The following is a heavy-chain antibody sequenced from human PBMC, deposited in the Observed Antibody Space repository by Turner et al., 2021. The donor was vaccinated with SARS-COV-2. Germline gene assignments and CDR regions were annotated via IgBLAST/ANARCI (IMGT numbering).Heavy chain of an antibody. CDR3: ARGLMGWELPPGYYYYTMDV. CDR1: GYTFTSYD. D-gene: IGHD1-26*01. CDR2: MNPNSGNT. V-gene: IGHV1-8*01. Sequence: QVQLVQSGAEVKKPGASVKVSCKASGYTFTSYDINWVRQATGQGLEWMGWMNPNSGNTYYAQKFQGRVTMTRNTSITTAYMVLSSLRSEDTAVYYCARGLMGWELPPGYYYYTMDVWGQGTTVTVYS. J-gene: IGHJ6*02.